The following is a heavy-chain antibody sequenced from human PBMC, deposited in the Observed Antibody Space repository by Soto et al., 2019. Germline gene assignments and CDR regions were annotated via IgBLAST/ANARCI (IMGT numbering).Heavy chain of an antibody. V-gene: IGHV3-30-3*01. D-gene: IGHD3-22*01. Sequence: GGSLRLSCAASGFTFSSYAMHWVRQAPGKGLEWVAVISYDGSNKYYADSVKGRFTISRDNSKNTLYLQMNSLRAEDTAVYYCARAKPAVYYYDSSGPLDYWGQGTRVTVSS. CDR2: ISYDGSNK. J-gene: IGHJ4*02. CDR3: ARAKPAVYYYDSSGPLDY. CDR1: GFTFSSYA.